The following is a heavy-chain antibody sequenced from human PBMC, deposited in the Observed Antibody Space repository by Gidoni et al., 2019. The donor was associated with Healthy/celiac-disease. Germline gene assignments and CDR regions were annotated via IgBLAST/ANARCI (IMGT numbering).Heavy chain of an antibody. V-gene: IGHV3-48*01. CDR2: ISSSSSTI. CDR3: ARDRRFLEDYYYMDV. D-gene: IGHD3-3*01. Sequence: EVQLVESGGGLVQPGGSLRLSCAASGFTFSSYSMNWVRQAPGKGLEWVSYISSSSSTIYYADSVKGRFTISRDNAKNSLYLQMNSLRAEDTAVYYCARDRRFLEDYYYMDVWGKGTTVTVSS. J-gene: IGHJ6*03. CDR1: GFTFSSYS.